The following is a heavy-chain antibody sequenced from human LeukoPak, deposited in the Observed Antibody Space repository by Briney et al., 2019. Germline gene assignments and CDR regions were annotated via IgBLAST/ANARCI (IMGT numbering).Heavy chain of an antibody. V-gene: IGHV3-74*01. D-gene: IGHD3-3*01. CDR1: GFTFSSYW. CDR2: INTDGSST. Sequence: GGSLRLSCAASGFTFSSYWMHWVRQAPGKGLVWVSRINTDGSSTSYADSVKGRFTISRDNAKNTLYLQMNSLRAEDTAVYYCAKPKKRPYYDFWSVDEYFQHWGQGTLVTVSS. CDR3: AKPKKRPYYDFWSVDEYFQH. J-gene: IGHJ1*01.